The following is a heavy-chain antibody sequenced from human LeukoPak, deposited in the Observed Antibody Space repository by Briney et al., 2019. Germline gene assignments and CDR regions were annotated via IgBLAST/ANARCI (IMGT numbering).Heavy chain of an antibody. D-gene: IGHD6-19*01. CDR3: ARDPITLTTPVAGRPFDY. V-gene: IGHV4-39*02. J-gene: IGHJ4*02. CDR2: IYYSGST. Sequence: PSETLSLTCTVSGGSISSSTFYWGWIRQPPGKGLEWIGSIYYSGSTYYNPSLKSRVTISIDTSKNQFSPKLSSVTAADTAVYYCARDPITLTTPVAGRPFDYWGQGTLVTVSS. CDR1: GGSISSSTFY.